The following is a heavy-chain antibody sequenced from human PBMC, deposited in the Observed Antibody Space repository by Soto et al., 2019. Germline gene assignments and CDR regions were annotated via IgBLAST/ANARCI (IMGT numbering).Heavy chain of an antibody. D-gene: IGHD3-9*01. CDR3: ASSTGYRIFDC. CDR2: IFWDDDK. CDR1: GFSLSTPGEG. V-gene: IGHV2-5*02. J-gene: IGHJ4*02. Sequence: QITLKESGPTLVKPSQTLTLTCTFSGFSLSTPGEGVGWVRQPPGKALEWLALIFWDDDKRYSPSLKSRLTITKDTSKNQVVLTMTNMDPVDTATYYCASSTGYRIFDCWGQGTLVAVSS.